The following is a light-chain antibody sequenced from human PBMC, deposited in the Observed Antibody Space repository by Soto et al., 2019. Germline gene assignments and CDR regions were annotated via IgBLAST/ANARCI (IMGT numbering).Light chain of an antibody. CDR1: QSILYSSNNKNY. V-gene: IGKV4-1*01. CDR3: QQYDITPPIT. Sequence: DIVMTQSPDSLAVSLGERATINCKSSQSILYSSNNKNYLAWYQQKPGQPPKLLIYWASTRESGVPDRFSGSGSGTDFTLTISSLQAEDVAVYYCQQYDITPPITFGQGTKLEIK. J-gene: IGKJ2*01. CDR2: WAS.